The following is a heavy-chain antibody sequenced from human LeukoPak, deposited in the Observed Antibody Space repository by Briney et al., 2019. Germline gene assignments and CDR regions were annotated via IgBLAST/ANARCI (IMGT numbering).Heavy chain of an antibody. CDR2: ISSDGSHT. CDR1: GFTFSSYA. Sequence: GRSLRLSCSASGFTFSSYAMHWVRQAPVKGLEWVAVISSDGSHTNYADSVKGRFTISRDNSKNTLYLQMNSLRAEDTAVYYCAPTYYYDSSGYYYGYWGQGTLVTVSS. V-gene: IGHV3-30*04. D-gene: IGHD3-22*01. J-gene: IGHJ4*02. CDR3: APTYYYDSSGYYYGY.